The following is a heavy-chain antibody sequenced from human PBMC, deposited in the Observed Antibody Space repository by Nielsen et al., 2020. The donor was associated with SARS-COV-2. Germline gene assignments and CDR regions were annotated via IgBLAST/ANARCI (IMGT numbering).Heavy chain of an antibody. V-gene: IGHV3-23*01. J-gene: IGHJ6*02. CDR2: IDGSGGST. D-gene: IGHD1-26*01. CDR3: AKLGTGLYGLGV. Sequence: GGSLKISCVASGFTFSNYGMSWVRQAPGKGLEWVSGIDGSGGSTYYADSVKGRFTISRDNSKNTLYMQMYSLRAEDTAVYHCAKLGTGLYGLGVWGQGTTVTVSS. CDR1: GFTFSNYG.